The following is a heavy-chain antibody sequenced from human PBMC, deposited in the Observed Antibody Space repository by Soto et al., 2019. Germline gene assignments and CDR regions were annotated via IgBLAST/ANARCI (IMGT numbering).Heavy chain of an antibody. CDR3: ARGAMVRGVRNYFDY. CDR1: GGSISSYY. CDR2: IYYSGST. D-gene: IGHD3-10*01. V-gene: IGHV4-59*01. J-gene: IGHJ4*02. Sequence: SETLSLTXTVSGGSISSYYWSWIRQPPGKGLGWIGYIYYSGSTNYNPSLKSRVTISVDTSKNQFSLKLSSVTAADTAVYYCARGAMVRGVRNYFDYWGQGTLVTVSS.